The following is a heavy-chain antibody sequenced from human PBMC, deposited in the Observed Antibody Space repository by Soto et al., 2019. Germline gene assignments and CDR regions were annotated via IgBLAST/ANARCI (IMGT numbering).Heavy chain of an antibody. D-gene: IGHD2-8*01. J-gene: IGHJ6*02. Sequence: QGQLVQSGAEVKKPGASVKVSCKASGYTFTRYGISWVRQAPGQGLEWMGWISGYNGDTNYAQKFQGRVTMTIDTTTSIAYMELRSLTSDETAVYFCAKNGQPPYYYYGLDVWGQGTTVTVSS. CDR1: GYTFTRYG. CDR2: ISGYNGDT. V-gene: IGHV1-18*01. CDR3: AKNGQPPYYYYGLDV.